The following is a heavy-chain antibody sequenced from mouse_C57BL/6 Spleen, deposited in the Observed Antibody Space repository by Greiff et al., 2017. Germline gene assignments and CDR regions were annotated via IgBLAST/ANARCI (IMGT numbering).Heavy chain of an antibody. V-gene: IGHV1-82*01. J-gene: IGHJ1*03. CDR1: GYAFSSSW. CDR2: IYPGAGNT. CDR3: ARSDSNYYWYIDV. Sequence: QVQLQQSGPELVKPGASVKISCKASGYAFSSSWMNWVKQRPGKGLEWIGRIYPGAGNTNYNGKFKGKATLTADKSSSTAYMQLSSLTSEDYAVYFCARSDSNYYWYIDVWGTGTTVTVSS. D-gene: IGHD2-5*01.